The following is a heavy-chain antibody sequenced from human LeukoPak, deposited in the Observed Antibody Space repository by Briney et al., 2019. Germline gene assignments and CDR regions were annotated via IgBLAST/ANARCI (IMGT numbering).Heavy chain of an antibody. D-gene: IGHD6-13*01. CDR2: FDPEDGET. Sequence: GASVKVSCKVSGYTLAELSMHWVRQAPGKGLEWMGGFDPEDGETIYAQKFQGRVTMTEDTSTDTAYMELSSLRSEDTAVYYCATPGVITLTGYSSSWHFDYWGQGTLVTVSS. V-gene: IGHV1-24*01. J-gene: IGHJ4*02. CDR1: GYTLAELS. CDR3: ATPGVITLTGYSSSWHFDY.